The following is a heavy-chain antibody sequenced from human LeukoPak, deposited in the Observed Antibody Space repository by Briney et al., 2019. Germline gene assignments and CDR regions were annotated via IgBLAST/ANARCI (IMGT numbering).Heavy chain of an antibody. CDR1: GGSISSGGYS. J-gene: IGHJ4*02. D-gene: IGHD3-22*01. Sequence: SETVSLTCAVSGGSISSGGYSWSWIRQPPGKGLEWIGYIYHSGSTYYNPSLKSRVTISVDRSKNQFSLKLSSVTAADTAVYYCAASVGYYYDSSGSDYWGQGTLVTVSS. CDR3: AASVGYYYDSSGSDY. CDR2: IYHSGST. V-gene: IGHV4-30-2*01.